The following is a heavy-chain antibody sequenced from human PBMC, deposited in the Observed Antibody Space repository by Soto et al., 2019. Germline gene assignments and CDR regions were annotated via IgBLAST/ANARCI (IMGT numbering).Heavy chain of an antibody. CDR1: GFTFSSYW. D-gene: IGHD1-26*01. V-gene: IGHV3-74*01. J-gene: IGHJ3*02. CDR2: INSDGSST. Sequence: LRLSCAASGFTFSSYWMHWVRQAPGKGLVWVSRINSDGSSTSYADSVKGRFTISRDNAKNTLYLQMNSLRAEDTAVYYCAREVREPTDAFDIWGQGTMVTVSS. CDR3: AREVREPTDAFDI.